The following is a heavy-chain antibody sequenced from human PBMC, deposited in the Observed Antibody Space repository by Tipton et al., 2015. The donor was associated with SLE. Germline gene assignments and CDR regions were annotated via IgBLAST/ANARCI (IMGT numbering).Heavy chain of an antibody. CDR2: ISSSGRTI. D-gene: IGHD1-26*01. CDR1: GFTFGDYY. V-gene: IGHV3-11*04. Sequence: SLRLSCAASGFTFGDYYMHWIRQAPGKGLEWVSYISSSGRTIYYADSVKGRLTISRDNAKNSLYLQMNSLRAEDTATYYCARDSGNRLNLWGQGTLVTVSS. J-gene: IGHJ5*02. CDR3: ARDSGNRLNL.